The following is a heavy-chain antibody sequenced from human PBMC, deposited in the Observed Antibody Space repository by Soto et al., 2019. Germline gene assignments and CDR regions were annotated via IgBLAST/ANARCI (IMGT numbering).Heavy chain of an antibody. CDR3: TRVRLGSSRSSDY. CDR2: ISGSGGST. J-gene: IGHJ4*02. Sequence: GGSLRLSCAASGFTFSSYAMSWVRQAPGKGLEWVSGISGSGGSTYYADSVKGRFTISRDNSKNTLYLQMNSLRAEDTAVYYCTRVRLGSSRSSDYWGQGILVTVSS. CDR1: GFTFSSYA. D-gene: IGHD6-19*01. V-gene: IGHV3-23*01.